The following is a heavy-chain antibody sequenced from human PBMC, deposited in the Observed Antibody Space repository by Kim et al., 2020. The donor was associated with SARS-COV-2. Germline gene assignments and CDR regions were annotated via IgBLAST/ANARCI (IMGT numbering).Heavy chain of an antibody. CDR1: GFTFSNYW. Sequence: GGSLRLSCAASGFTFSNYWMHWVRQAPGKGLVWVSRINSDGSSTNYADSVKGRFTISRDNAKNTLYLQMNSLRAEDTAVYYCARDFGVHYDSRGYPNVLDYWGQGTLVTVSS. J-gene: IGHJ4*02. CDR2: INSDGSST. CDR3: ARDFGVHYDSRGYPNVLDY. V-gene: IGHV3-74*01. D-gene: IGHD3-22*01.